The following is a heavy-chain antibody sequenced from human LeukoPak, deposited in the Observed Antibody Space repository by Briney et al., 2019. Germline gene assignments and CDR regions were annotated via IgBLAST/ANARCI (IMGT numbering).Heavy chain of an antibody. V-gene: IGHV4-34*01. CDR3: ARGRAMRY. CDR2: INHSGST. J-gene: IGHJ4*02. CDR1: GGSISSYY. Sequence: SETLSLTCTVSGGSISSYYWSWIRQPPGKGLEWIGEINHSGSTNYNPSLKSRVTISVDTSKNQFSLKLSSVTAADTAVYYCARGRAMRYWGQGTLVTVSS. D-gene: IGHD2-2*01.